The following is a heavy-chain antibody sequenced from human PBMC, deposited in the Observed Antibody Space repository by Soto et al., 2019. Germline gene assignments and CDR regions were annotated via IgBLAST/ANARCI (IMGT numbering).Heavy chain of an antibody. J-gene: IGHJ6*02. Sequence: QVQLVQSGAEVKKPGSSVKVSCKASGGTFSSYAISWVRQAPGQGLEWMGGIIPIFGTANYAQKFQGRVTITADESTSTAYVELSSLRSEDTAVYYCARDLKRYYDSSGYGYYYYGMDVWGQGTTVTVSS. CDR3: ARDLKRYYDSSGYGYYYYGMDV. D-gene: IGHD3-22*01. V-gene: IGHV1-69*01. CDR1: GGTFSSYA. CDR2: IIPIFGTA.